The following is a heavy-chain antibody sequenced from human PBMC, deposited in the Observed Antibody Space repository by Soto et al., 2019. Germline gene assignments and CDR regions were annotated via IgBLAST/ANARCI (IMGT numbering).Heavy chain of an antibody. CDR1: GFTFSSYG. CDR2: IWYDGSNK. CDR3: ARDMPIRRGGELSFSLDY. D-gene: IGHD3-16*02. Sequence: GGSLRLSCAASGFTFSSYGMHWVRQAPGKGLEWVAVIWYDGSNKYYADSVKGRFTISRDNSKNTLYLQMNSLRAEDTAVYYCARDMPIRRGGELSFSLDYWGQGTLVTVSS. V-gene: IGHV3-33*01. J-gene: IGHJ4*02.